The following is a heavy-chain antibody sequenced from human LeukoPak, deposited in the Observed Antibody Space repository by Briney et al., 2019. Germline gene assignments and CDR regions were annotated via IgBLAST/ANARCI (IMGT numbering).Heavy chain of an antibody. V-gene: IGHV4-39*01. J-gene: IGHJ3*02. CDR2: IFYSGIT. D-gene: IGHD2-21*02. CDR1: GGSMSNIYY. CDR3: ARRSVVTAINFDTFDI. Sequence: SETLSLTCNVSGGSMSNIYYWGWIRQPPGKGLEWIGNIFYSGITYYNPSLRSRVTIAIDTSKSQFSLKLTSVTAADTALYYCARRSVVTAINFDTFDIWGQGTMVTVSS.